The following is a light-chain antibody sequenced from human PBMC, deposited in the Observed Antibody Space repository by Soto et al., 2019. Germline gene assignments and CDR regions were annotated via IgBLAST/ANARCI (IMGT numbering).Light chain of an antibody. J-gene: IGKJ4*01. V-gene: IGKV4-1*01. CDR1: QSILYSSKAKNY. CDR3: HQYYTLPLT. CDR2: WSS. Sequence: DIVMTQSPDSLAVSLGERATINCKSSQSILYSSKAKNYLAWYQQKPGQPPKLLIYWSSIRESGVPDRFSGSGSGTDFTLTISSLQAEDVAVYYCHQYYTLPLTFGGGTKVDIK.